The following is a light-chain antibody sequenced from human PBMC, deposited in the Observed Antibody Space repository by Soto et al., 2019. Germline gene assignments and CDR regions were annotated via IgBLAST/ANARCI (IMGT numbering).Light chain of an antibody. V-gene: IGLV2-8*01. CDR1: RSDVGGYNY. CDR3: SSYAGNHNWR. J-gene: IGLJ3*02. Sequence: QSVLTQPPSASGSPGQSVTISCTGTRSDVGGYNYVSWYQQHPGKAPQLMIYEVSKRPSGVPDRFSGSKSGNTASLTVSGLQAEDEADYHCSSYAGNHNWRFGGGTKLTVL. CDR2: EVS.